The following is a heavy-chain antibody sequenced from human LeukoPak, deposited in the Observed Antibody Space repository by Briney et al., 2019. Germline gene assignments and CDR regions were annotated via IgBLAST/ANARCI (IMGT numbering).Heavy chain of an antibody. D-gene: IGHD3-22*01. CDR3: ASPRSGVGPYDSSDPYAFDI. J-gene: IGHJ3*02. V-gene: IGHV5-51*01. CDR2: IYPGDSDT. Sequence: GESLKISCKGSGYSFTGYWIGWVRQMPGKGLEWMGIIYPGDSDTRYSPSFQGQVTISADKSISTAYLQWSSLKASDTAMYYCASPRSGVGPYDSSDPYAFDIWGQGTMVTVSS. CDR1: GYSFTGYW.